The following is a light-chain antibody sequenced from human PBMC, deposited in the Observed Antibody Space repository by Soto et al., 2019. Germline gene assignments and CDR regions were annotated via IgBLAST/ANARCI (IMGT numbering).Light chain of an antibody. CDR2: DIT. V-gene: IGLV2-14*01. CDR3: VSFTTSKSYV. J-gene: IGLJ1*01. Sequence: LTQPASVSGSPGQSITISCTGTSSDVGAYIFVSWYQQYPSKAPKLMIYDITNRPSGVSNRFSGSKAGNTASLTISGLQAEDEADYYCVSFTTSKSYVFGTGTKVTVL. CDR1: SSDVGAYIF.